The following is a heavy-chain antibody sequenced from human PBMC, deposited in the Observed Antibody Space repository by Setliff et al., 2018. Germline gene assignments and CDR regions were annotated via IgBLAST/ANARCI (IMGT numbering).Heavy chain of an antibody. Sequence: SETLSLTCTVSGGSISSSSYYWGWIRQPPGKGLEWIGSIYYSGSTYYNPSLKSRVTISVDTSKNQFSLKLSSVTPADTAVYYCAREDFWSGRNDYWGPGTLVTVSS. CDR2: IYYSGST. D-gene: IGHD3-3*01. CDR1: GGSISSSSYY. V-gene: IGHV4-39*07. J-gene: IGHJ4*02. CDR3: AREDFWSGRNDY.